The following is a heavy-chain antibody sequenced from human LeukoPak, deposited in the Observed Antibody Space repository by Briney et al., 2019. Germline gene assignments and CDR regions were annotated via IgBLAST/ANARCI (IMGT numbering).Heavy chain of an antibody. D-gene: IGHD6-13*01. CDR3: AKPRYSSSWYPLDY. J-gene: IGHJ4*02. V-gene: IGHV3-23*01. CDR1: GFTFSSYA. Sequence: PGGSLRLSCAASGFTFSSYAMSWVRQAPGKGLEWVSAISGSGGSTYYADSVKGRFTISRDNSKNTLYLQMNSLRAEDTAVYYCAKPRYSSSWYPLDYWGQGTLVTVSS. CDR2: ISGSGGST.